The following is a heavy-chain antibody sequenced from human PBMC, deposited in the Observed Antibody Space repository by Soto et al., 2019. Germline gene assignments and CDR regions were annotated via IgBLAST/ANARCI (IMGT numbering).Heavy chain of an antibody. V-gene: IGHV3-64*02. CDR1: GFTFSSYA. CDR3: ARGGYCSSTSCYDSLLENGMDV. Sequence: GGSLRLSCAASGFTFSSYAMHWVRQAPGKGLEYVSAISSNGGSTYYADSVKGRFTISRDNSKNTLYLQMGSLRAEDMAVYYCARGGYCSSTSCYDSLLENGMDVWGQGTTVTVSS. J-gene: IGHJ6*02. CDR2: ISSNGGST. D-gene: IGHD2-2*01.